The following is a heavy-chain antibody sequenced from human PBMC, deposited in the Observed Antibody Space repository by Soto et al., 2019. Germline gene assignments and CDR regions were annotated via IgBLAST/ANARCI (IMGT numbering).Heavy chain of an antibody. CDR1: GYTFTSYG. Sequence: ASVKVSCKASGYTFTSYGISWVRQAPGQGLEWMGWISAYNGNTNYAQKLQGRVTMTTDTSTSTAYMELRSLRSDDTAVYYCARDRSGDYVWGSYRYTPNWFDPWGQGTLVTVS. V-gene: IGHV1-18*01. CDR2: ISAYNGNT. J-gene: IGHJ5*02. CDR3: ARDRSGDYVWGSYRYTPNWFDP. D-gene: IGHD3-16*02.